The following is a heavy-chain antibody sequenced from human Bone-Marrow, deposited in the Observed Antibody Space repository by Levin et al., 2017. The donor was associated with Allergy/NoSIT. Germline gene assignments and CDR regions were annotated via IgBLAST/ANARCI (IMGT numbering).Heavy chain of an antibody. CDR2: ISGSGGNT. D-gene: IGHD3-22*01. CDR1: GFIFSNYA. J-gene: IGHJ4*02. CDR3: AGYDTSAYHSPFDY. Sequence: ESLKISCAASGFIFSNYAMNWVRQAPGKGLEWVSQISGSGGNTHYADSVKGRFTFSRDNSKNTLYLQMNSLRAEDTAVYYCAGYDTSAYHSPFDYWGQGTLVTVSS. V-gene: IGHV3-23*01.